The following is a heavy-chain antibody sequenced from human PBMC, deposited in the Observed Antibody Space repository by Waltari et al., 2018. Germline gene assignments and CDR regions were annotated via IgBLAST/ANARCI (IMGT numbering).Heavy chain of an antibody. Sequence: QVQLQQWGAGLLKPSETLSLTCAVYGGSFSGYYWSWIRQPPGKGLGWIGEINHSGSTNSSPSLKSRVTISVDTSKNQFSLKLSAVTAADTAVYYCARGGATMRGAFDYWGQGTLVTVSS. CDR1: GGSFSGYY. V-gene: IGHV4-34*01. D-gene: IGHD1-26*01. J-gene: IGHJ4*02. CDR2: INHSGST. CDR3: ARGGATMRGAFDY.